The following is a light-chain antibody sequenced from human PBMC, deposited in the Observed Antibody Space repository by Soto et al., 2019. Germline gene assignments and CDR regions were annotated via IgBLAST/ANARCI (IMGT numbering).Light chain of an antibody. J-gene: IGKJ5*01. V-gene: IGKV1-33*01. CDR3: RQYYDLSPLT. Sequence: IQVTQYTSSLSASVGDRVTITCQASQDISNYLNWYQQKPGKAPKLLIYDASNLETGVPSRFSGSGAGTEFTFTTSSRLQADDAAYYFRQYYDLSPLTFGQGTRVDI. CDR1: QDISNY. CDR2: DAS.